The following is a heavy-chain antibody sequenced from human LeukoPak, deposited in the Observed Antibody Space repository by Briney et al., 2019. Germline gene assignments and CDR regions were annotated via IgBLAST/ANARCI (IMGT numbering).Heavy chain of an antibody. D-gene: IGHD2-2*01. CDR2: IIPIFGTA. CDR3: ARAKEVPAANYYYYYYYMDV. V-gene: IGHV1-69*13. CDR1: GSTFSSYA. J-gene: IGHJ6*03. Sequence: SVKVSCKASGSTFSSYAISWVRHAPGQGLEWMGGIIPIFGTANYAQKFQGRVTITADESTGTAYMELSSLRSEDTAVYYCARAKEVPAANYYYYYYYMDVWGKGTTVTVSS.